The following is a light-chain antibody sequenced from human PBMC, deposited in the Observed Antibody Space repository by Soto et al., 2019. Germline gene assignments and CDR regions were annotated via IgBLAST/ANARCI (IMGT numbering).Light chain of an antibody. V-gene: IGKV1-33*01. J-gene: IGKJ4*01. CDR1: QDISNY. CDR3: QQYDNLSLT. Sequence: DIQMTQSPSSLSASVGERVTITCQASQDISNYLNWYQHKPGKAPKLLIYDASNLETGVPSRFSGSGSGTDFTFTISSLQPEDIATYYCQQYDNLSLTFGGGTKVEIK. CDR2: DAS.